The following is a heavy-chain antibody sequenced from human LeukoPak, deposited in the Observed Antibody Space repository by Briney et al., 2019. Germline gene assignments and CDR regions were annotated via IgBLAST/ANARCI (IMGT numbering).Heavy chain of an antibody. J-gene: IGHJ4*02. CDR2: ISGSGGST. V-gene: IGHV3-23*01. CDR3: AKMFMIVGGRFDY. D-gene: IGHD3-22*01. CDR1: GFTFSSYG. Sequence: GGSLRLSCAASGFTFSSYGMSWVRQAPGKGLEWVSAISGSGGSTYYADSVKGRFTISRDNSKNTLYLQMNSLRAEDTAVYYCAKMFMIVGGRFDYWGQGTLVTVSS.